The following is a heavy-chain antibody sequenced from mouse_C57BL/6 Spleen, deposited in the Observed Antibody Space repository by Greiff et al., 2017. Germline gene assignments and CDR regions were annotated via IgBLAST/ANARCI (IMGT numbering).Heavy chain of an antibody. CDR2: IRNKANGYTT. CDR1: GFTFTDYY. Sequence: EVKLMESGGGLVQPGGSLSLSCAASGFTFTDYYMSWVRQPPGKALEWLGFIRNKANGYTTEYSASVKGRFTISRDNSQSILYLQMNALRAEDSATYYCARSGYYGSSYVYFDVWGTGTTVTVSS. D-gene: IGHD1-1*01. V-gene: IGHV7-3*01. CDR3: ARSGYYGSSYVYFDV. J-gene: IGHJ1*03.